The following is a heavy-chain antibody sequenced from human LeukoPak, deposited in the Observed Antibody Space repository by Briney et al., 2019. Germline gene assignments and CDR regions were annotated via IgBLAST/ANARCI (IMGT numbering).Heavy chain of an antibody. J-gene: IGHJ4*02. Sequence: PSETLSLTCAVSGGSISSSNWWSWVRQPPGKGLEWIGEIYHSGSTNYNPSLKSRVTISVDTSKNQSSLKLSSVTAADTAVYYCARVQYQLLFFDYWGQGTLVTVSS. CDR1: GGSISSSNW. V-gene: IGHV4-4*02. CDR2: IYHSGST. D-gene: IGHD2-2*01. CDR3: ARVQYQLLFFDY.